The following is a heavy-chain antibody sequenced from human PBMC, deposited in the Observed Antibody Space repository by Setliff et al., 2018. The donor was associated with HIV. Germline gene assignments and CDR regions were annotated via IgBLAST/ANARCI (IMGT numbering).Heavy chain of an antibody. CDR1: SDSIRFYY. CDR2: ISYTGST. D-gene: IGHD3-16*01. CDR3: ARGLWGLRGKSYFDY. V-gene: IGHV4-59*01. Sequence: SETLSLTCTVSSDSIRFYYWTWIRQPPGKGLEWIGHISYTGSTNYNPSLKSRITISIDTSKSQFSLQLTSVAAADTAVYYCARGLWGLRGKSYFDYWGQGTLVTVSS. J-gene: IGHJ4*02.